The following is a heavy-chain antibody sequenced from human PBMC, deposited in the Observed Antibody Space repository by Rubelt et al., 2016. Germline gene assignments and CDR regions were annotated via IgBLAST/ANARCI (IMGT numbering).Heavy chain of an antibody. V-gene: IGHV1-2*06. J-gene: IGHJ4*02. Sequence: QVQLVQSGAEVKEPGASVKVSCKASGYTFTAYYIHWVRQAPGQGLEWMGRINCNNGGANYAQKVQGRVNMTRDTAITTTYMEMSSLRSDDTAVYYCAREFPDFWGQGTLVTVSS. CDR3: AREFPDF. CDR1: GYTFTAYY. CDR2: INCNNGGA.